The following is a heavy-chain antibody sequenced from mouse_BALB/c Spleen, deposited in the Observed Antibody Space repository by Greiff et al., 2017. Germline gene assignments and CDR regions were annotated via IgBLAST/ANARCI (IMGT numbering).Heavy chain of an antibody. J-gene: IGHJ4*01. V-gene: IGHV2-9*02. D-gene: IGHD1-2*01. Sequence: VKLEESGPGLVAPSQSLSITCTVSGFSLTSYGVHWVRQPPGKGLEWLGVIWAGGSTNYNSALMSRLSISKDNSKSQVFLKMNSLQTDDTAMYYCARHYYGHYAMDYWGQGTSVTVSS. CDR2: IWAGGST. CDR3: ARHYYGHYAMDY. CDR1: GFSLTSYG.